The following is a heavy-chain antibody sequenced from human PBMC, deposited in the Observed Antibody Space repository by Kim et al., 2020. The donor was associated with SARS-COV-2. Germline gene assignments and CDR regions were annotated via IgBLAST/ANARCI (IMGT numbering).Heavy chain of an antibody. CDR3: AKGNITIVGVVIMALYFDY. V-gene: IGHV3-23*03. J-gene: IGHJ4*02. D-gene: IGHD3-3*01. Sequence: GGSLRLSCAASGFTFSSYAMSWVRQAPGKGLEWVSVIYSGGSSTYYADSVKGRFTISRDNSKNTLYLQMNSLRAEDTAVYYCAKGNITIVGVVIMALYFDYWGQGTLVTVSS. CDR1: GFTFSSYA. CDR2: IYSGGSST.